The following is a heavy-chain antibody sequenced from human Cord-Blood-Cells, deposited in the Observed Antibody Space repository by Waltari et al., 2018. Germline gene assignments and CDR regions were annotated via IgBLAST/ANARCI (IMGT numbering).Heavy chain of an antibody. Sequence: QVQLVQSGAEVKKPGASVKVSCKASGYTFTGHYMHWVRQAPGQGLEWMGWINPNSGGTNYAQKFQGWVTMTRDTSISTAYMELSRLRSDDTAVYYCATIAAAGAEYFQHWGQGTLVTVSS. CDR1: GYTFTGHY. J-gene: IGHJ1*01. V-gene: IGHV1-2*04. CDR3: ATIAAAGAEYFQH. CDR2: INPNSGGT. D-gene: IGHD6-13*01.